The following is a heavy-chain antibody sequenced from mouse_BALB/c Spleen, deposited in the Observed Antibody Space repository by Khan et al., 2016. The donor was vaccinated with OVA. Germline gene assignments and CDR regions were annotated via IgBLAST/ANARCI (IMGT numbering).Heavy chain of an antibody. V-gene: IGHV1-81*01. J-gene: IGHJ2*01. CDR1: GYTFTYYV. Sequence: VQLLETGPELVKPGASVKMSCKASGYTFTYYVITWVKQRTGQGLEWIGEIYPASDNAYYNERFKGKATLTADKSSNTTHMQLSSLTSEDSAVYFCARGDGYYVYFDYWGQGTTLTVSS. CDR2: IYPASDNA. D-gene: IGHD2-3*01. CDR3: ARGDGYYVYFDY.